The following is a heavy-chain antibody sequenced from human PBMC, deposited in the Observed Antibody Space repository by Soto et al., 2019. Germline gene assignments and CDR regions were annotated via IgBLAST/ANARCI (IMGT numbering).Heavy chain of an antibody. CDR1: GGSISGDYY. Sequence: KPSETLSLTCSVSGGSISGDYYWSWIRQSPEKGLEWIGYIYYSGSSYSNPALQSRLSMSLDTSKNQFSLKLRSVTAADTAVYYRARGGARWPGYFDSWGQGALVTVSS. J-gene: IGHJ4*02. D-gene: IGHD2-15*01. CDR2: IYYSGSS. V-gene: IGHV4-30-4*08. CDR3: ARGGARWPGYFDS.